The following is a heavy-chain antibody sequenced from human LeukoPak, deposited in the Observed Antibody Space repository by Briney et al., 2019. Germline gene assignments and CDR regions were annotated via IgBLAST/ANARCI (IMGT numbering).Heavy chain of an antibody. J-gene: IGHJ6*03. Sequence: GASVKVSCKASGYTFTSYDINWVRQATGQGLEWMGWMNPNSGNTGYAQKLQGRVTITRNTSISTAYMELSSLRSEDTAVYYCARGLGRWSRIGYYYYYMDVWGKGTTVTVSS. CDR2: MNPNSGNT. CDR3: ARGLGRWSRIGYYYYYMDV. V-gene: IGHV1-8*03. CDR1: GYTFTSYD. D-gene: IGHD3-16*01.